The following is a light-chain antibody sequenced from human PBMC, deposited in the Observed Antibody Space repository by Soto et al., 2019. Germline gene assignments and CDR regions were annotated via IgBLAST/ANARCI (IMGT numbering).Light chain of an antibody. V-gene: IGKV3-20*01. CDR2: SAS. J-gene: IGKJ1*01. CDR3: QQYGRSPT. Sequence: EILLTQSPGGLSVSPGERASHSCRASQNVGKNLVWYQQKPGQAPRPLIYSASSRATGIPDRFSGSGSGTDFTLTISRLEPEDFAVYYCQQYGRSPTFGQGTKVDIK. CDR1: QNVGKN.